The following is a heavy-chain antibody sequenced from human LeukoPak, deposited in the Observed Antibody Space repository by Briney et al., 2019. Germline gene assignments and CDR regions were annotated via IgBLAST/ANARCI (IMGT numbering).Heavy chain of an antibody. D-gene: IGHD3-10*01. V-gene: IGHV1-24*01. CDR2: SDNEKRET. CDR3: ARGGRITMVRGVKANWFDP. CDR1: GYTLTELS. J-gene: IGHJ5*02. Sequence: ASVKVSCKVSGYTLTELSMHWVRQTPGKGLEWMGGSDNEKRETIYARKFQGRVTMTEDTSTDTAYMELSSLRSEDTAVYYCARGGRITMVRGVKANWFDPWGQGTLVTVSS.